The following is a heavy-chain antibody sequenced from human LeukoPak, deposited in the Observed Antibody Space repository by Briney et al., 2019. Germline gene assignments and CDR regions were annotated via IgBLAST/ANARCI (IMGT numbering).Heavy chain of an antibody. CDR1: GYTFTSYG. V-gene: IGHV1-2*02. CDR3: ARGDKKENLSGPSGYFDP. CDR2: INPNSGGT. Sequence: ASVKVSCKASGYTFTSYGISWVRQAPGQVLEWMGWINPNSGGTNFGPRFHGRVSMTRDMSINTVYMELSSLRSDDTAVYYCARGDKKENLSGPSGYFDPWGQGALVTVSS. J-gene: IGHJ5*02. D-gene: IGHD5-18*01.